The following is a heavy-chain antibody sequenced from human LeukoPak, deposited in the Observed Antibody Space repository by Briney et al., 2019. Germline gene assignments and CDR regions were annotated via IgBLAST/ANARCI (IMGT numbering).Heavy chain of an antibody. D-gene: IGHD3-22*01. V-gene: IGHV3-21*01. CDR2: ISSSSSYI. J-gene: IGHJ4*02. Sequence: PGGSLRLSCAASGFTFSSYSMNWVRQAPGKGLEWVSSISSSSSYIYYADSVKGRFTISRDNAKNSLYLQMNSLRAEDTAVYYCARDIGGYYYDSSGLGDYWGQGTLVTVSS. CDR3: ARDIGGYYYDSSGLGDY. CDR1: GFTFSSYS.